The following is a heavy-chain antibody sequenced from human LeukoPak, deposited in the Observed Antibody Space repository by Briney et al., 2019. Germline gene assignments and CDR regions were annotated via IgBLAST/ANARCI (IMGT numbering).Heavy chain of an antibody. D-gene: IGHD4-17*01. CDR2: MNPNSGNT. V-gene: IGHV1-8*01. J-gene: IGHJ4*02. Sequence: GASVKVSCKASGYTFTSYDINWVRQATGQGLEWMGWMNPNSGNTGYAHKFQGRVTMTRNASISTAYMELSSLRSEDTAVYYCARVNYGDYPFDYWGQGTLVTVSS. CDR1: GYTFTSYD. CDR3: ARVNYGDYPFDY.